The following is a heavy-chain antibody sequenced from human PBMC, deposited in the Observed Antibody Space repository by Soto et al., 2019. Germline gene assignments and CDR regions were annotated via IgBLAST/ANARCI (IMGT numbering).Heavy chain of an antibody. Sequence: ASVKVSCKAPGDTFTSYYLNWVRQAPGQGLEWMGVINPHGGSTKYAQKFQGRITMTRDTSRGTVYMELSSLRSDDTAIYYCARSSGGNFGIIIEGSNWCDPWGQGTLVTVSS. D-gene: IGHD3-3*01. CDR1: GDTFTSYY. J-gene: IGHJ5*02. CDR3: ARSSGGNFGIIIEGSNWCDP. V-gene: IGHV1-46*01. CDR2: INPHGGST.